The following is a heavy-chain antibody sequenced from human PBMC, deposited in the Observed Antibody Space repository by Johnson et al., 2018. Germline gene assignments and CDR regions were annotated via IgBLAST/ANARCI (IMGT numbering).Heavy chain of an antibody. CDR3: AKASSSWSYHYYMDV. J-gene: IGHJ6*03. D-gene: IGHD6-13*01. V-gene: IGHV3-30*18. Sequence: QVQLQESGGGVVQPGRSLRLSCAASGFTFSVYGMHWVRQAPGKGLEWVALISYDGSNEYYADSVKGRFPVSRDNTKNTLYLQMNSLRAEDTAVYYCAKASSSWSYHYYMDVWGKGTTVTVSS. CDR1: GFTFSVYG. CDR2: ISYDGSNE.